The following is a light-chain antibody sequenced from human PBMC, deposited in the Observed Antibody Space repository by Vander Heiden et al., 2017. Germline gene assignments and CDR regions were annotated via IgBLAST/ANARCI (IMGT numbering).Light chain of an antibody. CDR2: QDT. J-gene: IGLJ2*01. CDR1: ELGDKY. Sequence: SFELAQPPSVSVSPGQTASITCSGYELGDKYACWYQQKSGQSPVLVIYQDTKRPSGIPERISGSNSGNTATLTISGTEAMDEADYFCQAWDNNTVIFGGGTKLSVL. CDR3: QAWDNNTVI. V-gene: IGLV3-1*01.